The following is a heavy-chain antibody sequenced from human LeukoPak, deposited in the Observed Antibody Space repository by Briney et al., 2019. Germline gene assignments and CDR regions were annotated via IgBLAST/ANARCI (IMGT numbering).Heavy chain of an antibody. CDR3: AKVFYVGYYDSSGYPDAFDI. D-gene: IGHD3-22*01. CDR1: GFTFSNYA. CDR2: IYSGGST. J-gene: IGHJ3*02. V-gene: IGHV3-23*03. Sequence: GGSLRLSCAASGFTFSNYAMHWVRQAPGKGLEWVAVIYSGGSTYYADSVKGRFTISRDNSKNTLYLQMNSLRAEDTAVYYCAKVFYVGYYDSSGYPDAFDIWGQGTMVTVSS.